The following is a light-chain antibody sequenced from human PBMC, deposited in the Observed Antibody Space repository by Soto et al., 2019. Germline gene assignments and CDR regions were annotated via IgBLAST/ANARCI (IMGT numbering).Light chain of an antibody. CDR3: QQLKSYPIP. CDR2: AAS. CDR1: QDINTY. Sequence: DIQLTQSPSFLSASVGDRVTITCRASQDINTYLAWYQQKPGQAPKLLIFAASTLQNWVPSRFSGSGSGTEFTVTITSLQHEDVATYYWQQLKSYPIPFGQGTRLEIK. J-gene: IGKJ5*01. V-gene: IGKV1-9*01.